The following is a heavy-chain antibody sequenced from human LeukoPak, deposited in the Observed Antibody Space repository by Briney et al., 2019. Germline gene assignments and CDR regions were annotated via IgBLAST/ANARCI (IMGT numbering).Heavy chain of an antibody. Sequence: PGGSLRLSCAASGFTFTSYNMNWVRQAPGKGLEWVSSITSSSSYIYYADSVKGRFTISRDNAKNSRYLQMDSLRVEDTAVYYCARDPYSGNYGAYYYYYMDVWGKGTTVTISS. CDR1: GFTFTSYN. V-gene: IGHV3-21*06. CDR2: ITSSSSYI. J-gene: IGHJ6*03. D-gene: IGHD1-26*01. CDR3: ARDPYSGNYGAYYYYYMDV.